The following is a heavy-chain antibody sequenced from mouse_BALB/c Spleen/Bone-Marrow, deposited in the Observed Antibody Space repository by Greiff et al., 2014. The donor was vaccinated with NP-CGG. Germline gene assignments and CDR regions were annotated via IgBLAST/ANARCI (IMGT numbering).Heavy chain of an antibody. CDR3: ARGGNFLWYFDV. Sequence: LVESGAELMKPGASVKISCKATGYTFRSHWIGWVKQRPGHGLEWIGEILPGSGSTYYNEKFKGKATFTADTSSNTAYMQLSSLTSEDSAVYYCARGGNFLWYFDVWGAGTTVTVSS. CDR2: ILPGSGST. J-gene: IGHJ1*01. V-gene: IGHV1-9*01. D-gene: IGHD2-1*01. CDR1: GYTFRSHW.